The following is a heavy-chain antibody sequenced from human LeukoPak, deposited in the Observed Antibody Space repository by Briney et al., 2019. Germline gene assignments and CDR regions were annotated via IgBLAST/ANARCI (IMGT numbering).Heavy chain of an antibody. J-gene: IGHJ4*02. V-gene: IGHV1-46*01. CDR1: GYSFTSYY. CDR2: INPSGGGT. D-gene: IGHD6-13*01. CDR3: ASGAAAGTFSIGY. Sequence: ASVKVSCKASGYSFTSYYMHWVRQAPGQGLEWMGIINPSGGGTSYSQKFQARVTMTTDTTTSTLYMELSSLRSEDTAVYYCASGAAAGTFSIGYWGQGTLLTVSS.